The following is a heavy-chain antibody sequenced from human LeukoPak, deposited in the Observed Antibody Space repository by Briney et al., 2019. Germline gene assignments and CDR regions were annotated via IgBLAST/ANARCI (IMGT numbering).Heavy chain of an antibody. J-gene: IGHJ3*02. V-gene: IGHV3-23*01. D-gene: IGHD2-15*01. Sequence: GSLRLSCVASGFSFSNYAMNWVRQAPGKGLEWVSSTSGSGGSTYYADSVKGRFTISRDNSKNTLYLQMNSLRAEDTAVYYCAKDSLYCSGGSCHYYDAFDIWGQGTMVTVSS. CDR1: GFSFSNYA. CDR2: TSGSGGST. CDR3: AKDSLYCSGGSCHYYDAFDI.